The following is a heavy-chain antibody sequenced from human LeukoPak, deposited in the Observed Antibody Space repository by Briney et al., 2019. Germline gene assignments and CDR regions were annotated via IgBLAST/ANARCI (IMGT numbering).Heavy chain of an antibody. CDR2: SYHSGST. J-gene: IGHJ4*02. Sequence: PSETLSLTCTVSGYSISSGYHWGWIRQPPGKGLEWIGSSYHSGSTYYNPSLKSRVTISVDTSKNQFSLKLSSVTAADTAVYYCARDPYCSSTSCPTDTDYWGQGTLVTVSS. D-gene: IGHD2-2*01. CDR1: GYSISSGYH. CDR3: ARDPYCSSTSCPTDTDY. V-gene: IGHV4-38-2*02.